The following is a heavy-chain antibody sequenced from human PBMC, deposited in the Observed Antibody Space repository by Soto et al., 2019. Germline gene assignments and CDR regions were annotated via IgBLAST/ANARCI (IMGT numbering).Heavy chain of an antibody. J-gene: IGHJ4*02. Sequence: QVHLVKSGAEVKKPGASVKVSCKAFGYTFTSYGITWVRQAPGQGLEWMGWISAHNGNTDYAQKLQGRVIVTRDTSTSTAYMELRSLRSDDTAVYYCARGRYGDYWGQGALVTVSS. CDR3: ARGRYGDY. CDR1: GYTFTSYG. CDR2: ISAHNGNT. D-gene: IGHD1-1*01. V-gene: IGHV1-18*01.